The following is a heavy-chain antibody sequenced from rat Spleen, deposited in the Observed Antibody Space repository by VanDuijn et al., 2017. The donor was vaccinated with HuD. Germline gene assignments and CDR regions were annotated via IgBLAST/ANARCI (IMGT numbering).Heavy chain of an antibody. CDR2: ISYDGSRT. J-gene: IGHJ3*01. V-gene: IGHV5-7*01. Sequence: EVQLVESGGGLVQPGRSMKVSCAASGFTFSNYYMTWVRQAPTKGLEWVATISYDGSRTYYRDSVKGRFTISRYNAKSTLYLQMDSLRSEDTATYYCARHAYRYNSNWFAYWGQGTLVTVSS. CDR3: ARHAYRYNSNWFAY. D-gene: IGHD1-5*01. CDR1: GFTFSNYY.